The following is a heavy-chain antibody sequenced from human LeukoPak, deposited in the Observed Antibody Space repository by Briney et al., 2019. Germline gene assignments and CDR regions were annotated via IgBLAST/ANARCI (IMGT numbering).Heavy chain of an antibody. V-gene: IGHV4-39*01. D-gene: IGHD3-3*02. CDR3: ARRISKAGDY. J-gene: IGHJ4*02. Sequence: SETLSLTCSVSGGSISTNGYAWGWVRQPPGKGLEWIGSIHHSGNTYYNPSFTSRVIISVDTSKSQFSLKLSSVTAADTAVYYCARRISKAGDYWGQGTLVTVSS. CDR2: IHHSGNT. CDR1: GGSISTNGYA.